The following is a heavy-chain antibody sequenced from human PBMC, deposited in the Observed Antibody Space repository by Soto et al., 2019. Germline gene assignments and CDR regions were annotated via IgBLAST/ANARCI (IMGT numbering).Heavy chain of an antibody. V-gene: IGHV5-51*01. CDR3: ARRPHFDYGGNSGMGMEAFDI. J-gene: IGHJ3*02. D-gene: IGHD4-17*01. Sequence: PGGSLKISCKGFGSSFPSSWIAWVRQMPGKGLGWMGIIYPGDSDTRYSPSFQGQDTISADKSISTAYLQWSSLKASDNAMYYCARRPHFDYGGNSGMGMEAFDIWGQGTMVTVSS. CDR2: IYPGDSDT. CDR1: GSSFPSSW.